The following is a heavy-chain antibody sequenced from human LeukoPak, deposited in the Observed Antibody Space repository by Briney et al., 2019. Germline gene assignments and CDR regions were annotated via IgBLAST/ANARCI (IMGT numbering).Heavy chain of an antibody. V-gene: IGHV4-59*08. CDR1: GGSISSYY. CDR2: IYYSGST. Sequence: SETLSLTCTVSGGSISSYYWSWIRQPPGKGLEWIGYIYYSGSTNYNPSLKSRVTISVDTSKNQFSLKLSSVTAADTAVYYCARLISGSYYGLDYWGQGTLVTVSS. CDR3: ARLISGSYYGLDY. J-gene: IGHJ4*02. D-gene: IGHD1-26*01.